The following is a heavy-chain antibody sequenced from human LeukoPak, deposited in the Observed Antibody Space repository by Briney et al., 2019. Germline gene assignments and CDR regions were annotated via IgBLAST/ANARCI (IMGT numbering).Heavy chain of an antibody. CDR1: GFTFSSYA. CDR2: ISGTGGST. Sequence: GGSLRLSCAASGFTFSSYAMSWVRQAPGKGLGWVSAISGTGGSTYYADSVKGRFTISRDNSKNTLYLQMNSLRAEATAVYYCAKDLTPRDSRSWYTDAFDIWGQGTMVTVSS. CDR3: AKDLTPRDSRSWYTDAFDI. D-gene: IGHD6-13*01. J-gene: IGHJ3*02. V-gene: IGHV3-23*01.